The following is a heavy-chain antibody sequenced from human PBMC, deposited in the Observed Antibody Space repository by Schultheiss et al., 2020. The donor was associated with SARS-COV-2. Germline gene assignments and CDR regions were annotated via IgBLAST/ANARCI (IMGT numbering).Heavy chain of an antibody. CDR2: MYYSGST. CDR3: ARLSLDFEDVWQGYRFSDWFDP. CDR1: GGSINNYY. J-gene: IGHJ5*02. V-gene: IGHV4-59*01. Sequence: SQTLSLTCTVSGGSINNYYWSWIRQSPGKGLEWIADMYYSGSTYYNPSLKSRVTISVDTSKNQFSLTLTSVTAADTAVYYCARLSLDFEDVWQGYRFSDWFDPWGQGTQVTVSS. D-gene: IGHD3-16*02.